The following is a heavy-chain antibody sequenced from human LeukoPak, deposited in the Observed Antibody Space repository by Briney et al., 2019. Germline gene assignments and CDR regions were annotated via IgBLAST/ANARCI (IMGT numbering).Heavy chain of an antibody. D-gene: IGHD4-23*01. J-gene: IGHJ3*02. CDR1: GGSFSGYY. CDR3: ARGPRFYGGNSRAFDI. CDR2: INHSGST. Sequence: SETLSLTCAVYGGSFSGYYWSWIRQPPGKGLEWIGEINHSGSTNYNPSLKSRVTISVDTSKNQFSLKLSSVTAADMAVYYCARGPRFYGGNSRAFDIWGQGTMVTVSS. V-gene: IGHV4-34*01.